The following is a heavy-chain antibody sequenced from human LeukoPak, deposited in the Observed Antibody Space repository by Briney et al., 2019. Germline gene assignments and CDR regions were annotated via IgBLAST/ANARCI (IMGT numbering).Heavy chain of an antibody. D-gene: IGHD3-3*01. CDR1: GYTFTGYF. J-gene: IGHJ4*02. CDR3: ARDLTIVGGVTDPRIRGH. Sequence: GASVKVPCMASGYTFTGYFMHWVRQAPGQGLEWMGWINCNSGGTKYPQKFQGRVSMTRDTSINTAYLELSSLRSDDTAVYYCARDLTIVGGVTDPRIRGHWGQGTLVTVSS. V-gene: IGHV1-2*02. CDR2: INCNSGGT.